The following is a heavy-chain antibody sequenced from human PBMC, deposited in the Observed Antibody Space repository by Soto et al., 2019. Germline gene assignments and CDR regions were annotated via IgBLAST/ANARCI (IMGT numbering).Heavy chain of an antibody. J-gene: IGHJ4*03. CDR3: ATDPQGAYLGAFDN. Sequence: GGSLRLSCEASNFIFTRLDMTWVRQSPGEGLEWISSISGSGSITVHADSVKGRFTISRDNAKKALYLQLSSLRVEDTAVYYCATDPQGAYLGAFDNWGQGTLVTVSS. CDR2: ISGSGSIT. D-gene: IGHD1-26*01. V-gene: IGHV3-23*01. CDR1: NFIFTRLD.